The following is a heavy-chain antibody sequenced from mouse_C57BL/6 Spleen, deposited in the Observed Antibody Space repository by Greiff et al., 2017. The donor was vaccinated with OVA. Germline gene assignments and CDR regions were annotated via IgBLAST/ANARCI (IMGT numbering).Heavy chain of an antibody. Sequence: QVQLQQSGAELVKPGASVKLSCKASGYTFTSYWMQWVKQRPGQGLEWIGEIDPSDSYTNYNQKFKGKATLTVDTSSSTAYMQLSSLTSEDSAVYYCARSFYGSPMGDWGQGTSVTVSS. CDR1: GYTFTSYW. V-gene: IGHV1-50*01. CDR3: ARSFYGSPMGD. J-gene: IGHJ4*01. D-gene: IGHD1-1*01. CDR2: IDPSDSYT.